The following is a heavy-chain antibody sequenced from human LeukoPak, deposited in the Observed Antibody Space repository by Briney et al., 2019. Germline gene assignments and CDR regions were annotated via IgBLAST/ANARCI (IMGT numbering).Heavy chain of an antibody. D-gene: IGHD3-10*01. CDR3: TRDRAMTYGSGSYKGRHYYYYGMDV. V-gene: IGHV3-15*01. CDR2: IKSKTDGGTT. Sequence: GGSLRLSCAASGFTFGNTWMSWVRQAPGKGLEWVGRIKSKTDGGTTDYAAPVKGRFTISRDDSKNTLYLQMNSLKTEDTAVYYCTRDRAMTYGSGSYKGRHYYYYGMDVWGQGTTVTVSS. CDR1: GFTFGNTW. J-gene: IGHJ6*02.